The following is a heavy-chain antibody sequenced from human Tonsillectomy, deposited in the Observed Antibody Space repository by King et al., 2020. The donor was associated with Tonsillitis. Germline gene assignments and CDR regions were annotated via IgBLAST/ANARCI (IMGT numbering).Heavy chain of an antibody. CDR3: AKRGNYYDSSGYYYFDY. J-gene: IGHJ4*02. V-gene: IGHV3-30*18. CDR1: GFTFTSYA. D-gene: IGHD3-22*01. CDR2: ILYDGSNK. Sequence: VQLVESGGGVVQPGRSLRLSCAASGFTFTSYAMHWVRQAPGKGLEWVAFILYDGSNKYYADSVKGRFTISRDNSKNTLYLQMNSLRAEDTAVYYCAKRGNYYDSSGYYYFDYWGQGTLVTVSS.